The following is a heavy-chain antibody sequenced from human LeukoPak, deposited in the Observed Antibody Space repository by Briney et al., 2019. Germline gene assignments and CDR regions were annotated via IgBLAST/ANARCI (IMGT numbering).Heavy chain of an antibody. CDR1: GYTFSSYG. CDR2: ISAYNGNT. J-gene: IGHJ4*02. V-gene: IGHV1-18*01. CDR3: ARAVPVVTETDFDY. Sequence: GASVKVSCKASGYTFSSYGISWVRQAPGQGLEWMGWISAYNGNTDYAQKFQGRVTMTTDTSTSTAYMELRSPRSGDTAVYYCARAVPVVTETDFDYWGQGTLVTVSS. D-gene: IGHD2-21*02.